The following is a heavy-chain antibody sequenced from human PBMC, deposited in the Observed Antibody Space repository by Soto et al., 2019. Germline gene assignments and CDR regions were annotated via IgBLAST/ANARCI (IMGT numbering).Heavy chain of an antibody. J-gene: IGHJ5*02. V-gene: IGHV4-59*01. CDR1: GGSISSYY. Sequence: QVQLQESGPGLVKPSETLSLTCTVSGGSISSYYWSWIRQPPGNGLEWIGYIYYSGSTNYNPSLKCRVTTAVDTSKSQFSFKLSSVTAAYTAVYYCAISRLWFREGNWFDPWGQGTLVTVSS. CDR2: IYYSGST. D-gene: IGHD3-10*01. CDR3: AISRLWFREGNWFDP.